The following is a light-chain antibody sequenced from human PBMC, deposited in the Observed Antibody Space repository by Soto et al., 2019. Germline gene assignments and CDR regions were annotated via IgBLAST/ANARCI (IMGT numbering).Light chain of an antibody. Sequence: QSALTQPASVSGSPGQSITISCTGTSSDVGAYYSVSWYQHHPGKAPKLIIYGVTNRPSGVSKRFSGSKSGNTASLTISGLQAEDEADYHCSSYTSGSSHYVFGTGTKVTVL. V-gene: IGLV2-14*01. CDR2: GVT. CDR3: SSYTSGSSHYV. CDR1: SSDVGAYYS. J-gene: IGLJ1*01.